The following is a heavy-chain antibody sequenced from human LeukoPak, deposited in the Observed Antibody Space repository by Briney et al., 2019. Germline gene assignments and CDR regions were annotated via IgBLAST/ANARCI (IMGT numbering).Heavy chain of an antibody. V-gene: IGHV4-39*01. CDR2: VSQSGNT. J-gene: IGHJ2*01. CDR3: AGHLYYSASAFWYIDL. CDR1: GDSISCSDHY. D-gene: IGHD3-10*01. Sequence: PSETLSLTCTLSGDSISCSDHYWVWIRQSPGKGLEWIGSVSQSGNTYYKSSLKSRVTVSIDTSKNEFSLILTSVTAADTAEYYCAGHLYYSASAFWYIDLWGRGTLVIVSP.